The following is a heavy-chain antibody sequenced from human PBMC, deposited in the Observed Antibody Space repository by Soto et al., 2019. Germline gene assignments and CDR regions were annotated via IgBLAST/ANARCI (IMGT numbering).Heavy chain of an antibody. CDR1: GGSISRYF. V-gene: IGHV4-59*01. CDR3: ATDYGDYVGAFDI. D-gene: IGHD4-17*01. CDR2: IYSSGTI. J-gene: IGHJ3*02. Sequence: SETLSLTCTVSGGSISRYFWSWIRPSPGKGLEWIIHIYSSGTINYNPSLKSRVTISVDTSKNQFSLKLRSVTAADTAVYYCATDYGDYVGAFDIWGQGTMVTVSS.